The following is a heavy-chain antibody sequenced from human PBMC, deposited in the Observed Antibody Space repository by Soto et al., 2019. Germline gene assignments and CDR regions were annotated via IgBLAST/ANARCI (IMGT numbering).Heavy chain of an antibody. CDR1: GFTFSSYA. V-gene: IGHV3-30-3*01. J-gene: IGHJ6*02. Sequence: PGGSLRLSCAASGFTFSSYAMHWVRQAPGKGLEWVAVISYDGSNKYYADSVKGRFTISRDNSKNTLYLQMNSLRAEDTAVYYCARDIVSSSGWYPPRYYYYYGMDVWGQGTTVTVSS. CDR3: ARDIVSSSGWYPPRYYYYYGMDV. D-gene: IGHD6-19*01. CDR2: ISYDGSNK.